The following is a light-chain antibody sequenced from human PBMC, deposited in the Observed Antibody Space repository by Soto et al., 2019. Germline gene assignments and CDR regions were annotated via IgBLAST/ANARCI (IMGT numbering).Light chain of an antibody. Sequence: EIVLTQSPATLSLSPGERATLSCRASPSVSSYLAWYQQKPGQAPRLLIYDASNRATGIPARFSGSGSGTDFTLTINSLEPEDFAVYYCQQRSNWPSITFGQGTRLEIK. J-gene: IGKJ5*01. CDR2: DAS. V-gene: IGKV3-11*01. CDR1: PSVSSY. CDR3: QQRSNWPSIT.